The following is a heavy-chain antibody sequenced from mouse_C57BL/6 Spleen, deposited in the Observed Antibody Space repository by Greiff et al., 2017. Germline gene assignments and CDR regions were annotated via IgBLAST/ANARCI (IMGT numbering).Heavy chain of an antibody. J-gene: IGHJ3*01. CDR2: IRSKSSNYAT. CDR1: GFTFIPYA. V-gene: IGHV10-3*01. CDR3: VRDDWLAY. Sequence: GGGLVQPKGSLNLSCAASGFTFIPYALHWVRQAPGKGLEWVSRIRSKSSNYATYFADSVKDRFTITRDDSHSMLLLQVNNLKTEDAARYYCVRDDWLAYWGQGTLVTVSA.